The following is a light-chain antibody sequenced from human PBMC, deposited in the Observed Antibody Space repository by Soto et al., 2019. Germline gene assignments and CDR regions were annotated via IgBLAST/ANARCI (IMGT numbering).Light chain of an antibody. Sequence: ETVLTKSPATLSLSPGETATLSCRASESVDIYLAWYQQKPGQAPWLLIYHASNRSTRIPAIFSGSGSGTDFTLTISSLEHEDSAVYYCEQRRKWPPLTFGGGTRVEI. J-gene: IGKJ4*01. CDR3: EQRRKWPPLT. V-gene: IGKV3-11*01. CDR1: ESVDIY. CDR2: HAS.